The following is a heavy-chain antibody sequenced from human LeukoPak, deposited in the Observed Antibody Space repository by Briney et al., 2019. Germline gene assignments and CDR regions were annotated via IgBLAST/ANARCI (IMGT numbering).Heavy chain of an antibody. Sequence: GGSLRLSCAASGFSFSDYEMNWVRQAPGKGLEWIAYITSGSSIIYYADSVKGRFTISRDNAKNALYLQMNSLRAEDTALYYCARSRHSYDSSGFPHYWGQGALVTVSS. CDR3: ARSRHSYDSSGFPHY. CDR1: GFSFSDYE. J-gene: IGHJ4*02. CDR2: ITSGSSII. D-gene: IGHD3-22*01. V-gene: IGHV3-48*03.